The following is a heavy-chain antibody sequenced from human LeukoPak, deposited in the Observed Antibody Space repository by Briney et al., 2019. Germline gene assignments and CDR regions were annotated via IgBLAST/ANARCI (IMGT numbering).Heavy chain of an antibody. J-gene: IGHJ4*02. D-gene: IGHD1-26*01. V-gene: IGHV4-61*02. Sequence: PSETLSLTCTVSGGSISSNSYYWSWIRQPAGKGLEWIGRIYAGGNTNYNPSLKSRVTISVDTSKNQFSLKLSSVTAADTAVYYCARVSSGSYLGYWGQGTLVTVSS. CDR2: IYAGGNT. CDR1: GGSISSNSYY. CDR3: ARVSSGSYLGY.